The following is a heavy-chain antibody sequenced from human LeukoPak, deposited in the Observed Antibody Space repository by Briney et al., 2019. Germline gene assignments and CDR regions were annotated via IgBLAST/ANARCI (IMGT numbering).Heavy chain of an antibody. V-gene: IGHV4-39*01. CDR2: IFYSGST. J-gene: IGHJ5*02. CDR3: ARQGYISGQGFRNNWFDP. CDR1: GGSISVSSFH. D-gene: IGHD2-15*01. Sequence: PSETLSLTCTVSGGSISVSSFHWGWIRQPPGKGLEWIGTIFYSGSTYYNPSLKSRVTMSVDTSKNQFSLKLSSVTAADTAVYYCARQGYISGQGFRNNWFDPWGQGSLVTVSS.